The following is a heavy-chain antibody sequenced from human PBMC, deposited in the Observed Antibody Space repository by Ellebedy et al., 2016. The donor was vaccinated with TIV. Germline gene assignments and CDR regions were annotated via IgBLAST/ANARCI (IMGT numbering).Heavy chain of an antibody. V-gene: IGHV4-31*03. J-gene: IGHJ3*02. CDR1: GGSISSGGYY. Sequence: SETLSLTXTVSGGSISSGGYYWSWIRQHPGKGLEWIGYIYYSGSTYYNPSLNSRVTISVDTSKNQFSLKLSSVTAADTAVYYCARHDKGVLLWFGELLADAFDIWGQGTMVTVSS. CDR3: ARHDKGVLLWFGELLADAFDI. D-gene: IGHD3-10*01. CDR2: IYYSGST.